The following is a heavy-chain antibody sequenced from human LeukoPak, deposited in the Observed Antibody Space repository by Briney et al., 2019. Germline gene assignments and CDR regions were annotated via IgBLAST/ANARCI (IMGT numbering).Heavy chain of an antibody. D-gene: IGHD6-13*01. CDR1: GGSISSSSW. Sequence: SETLSLTCAVSGGSISSSSWWSWVRQPPGKGLEWIGEIYHSGSTNYNPSLKSRVTISVDKSKNQFSLKLSSVTAADTAVYYCASTSYSQQLVRGPDYYYMDVWGKGTTVTISS. CDR2: IYHSGST. V-gene: IGHV4-4*02. J-gene: IGHJ6*03. CDR3: ASTSYSQQLVRGPDYYYMDV.